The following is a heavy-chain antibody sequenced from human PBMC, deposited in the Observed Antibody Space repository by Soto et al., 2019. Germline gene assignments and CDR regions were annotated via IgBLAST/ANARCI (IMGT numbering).Heavy chain of an antibody. Sequence: PSETLSLTCTVSGGSISRGDYYWSWIRQPPGKGLEWIGYIYYSGSTYYNPSLKSRVTISVDTSKNQFSLKLSSVTAADTAVYYYAHYSSGRAFDIWGQGTMVTVSS. J-gene: IGHJ3*02. CDR3: AHYSSGRAFDI. CDR2: IYYSGST. D-gene: IGHD6-19*01. CDR1: GGSISRGDYY. V-gene: IGHV4-30-4*01.